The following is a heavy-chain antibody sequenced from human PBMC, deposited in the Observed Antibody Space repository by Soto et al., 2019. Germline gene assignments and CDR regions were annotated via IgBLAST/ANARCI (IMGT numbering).Heavy chain of an antibody. J-gene: IGHJ4*02. CDR1: GFTVSNNH. CDR3: AGRLTTAAGLDY. CDR2: VHGGGST. Sequence: VQLVESGGGLIQPGGSLRLSCAASGFTVSNNHMTWVRQAAGKGLELVSFVHGGGSTSYADSVKGRFTISRDNSKNTLSLQLQSRRAEDTPIYYCAGRLTTAAGLDYWGRGTLVTVSS. V-gene: IGHV3-53*01. D-gene: IGHD3-16*01.